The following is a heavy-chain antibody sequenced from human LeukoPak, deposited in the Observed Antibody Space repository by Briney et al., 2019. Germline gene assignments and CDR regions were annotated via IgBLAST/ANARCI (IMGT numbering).Heavy chain of an antibody. CDR3: ARSEGYYGSGSYARFDP. Sequence: GESLKISCKGSGYSFTTYWIGWVRQMPGKGLEWMGIIYPGDSDTRYSPSFQGQVTISADKSISTAYLQWSSLKASDTAMYYCARSEGYYGSGSYARFDPWGQGTLVTVSS. V-gene: IGHV5-51*01. CDR1: GYSFTTYW. D-gene: IGHD3-10*01. J-gene: IGHJ5*02. CDR2: IYPGDSDT.